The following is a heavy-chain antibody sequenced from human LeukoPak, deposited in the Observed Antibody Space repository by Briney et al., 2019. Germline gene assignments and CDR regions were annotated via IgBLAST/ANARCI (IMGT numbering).Heavy chain of an antibody. CDR2: INHSGST. D-gene: IGHD3-3*01. V-gene: IGHV4-34*01. CDR1: GGSFSGYY. J-gene: IGHJ4*02. CDR3: AITYYDFWSGYGLDY. Sequence: SETLSLACAVYGGSFSGYYWSWIRQPPGKGLEWIGEINHSGSTNYNPSLKSRVTISVDTSKNQFSLKLSSVTAADTAVYYCAITYYDFWSGYGLDYWGQGTLVTVSS.